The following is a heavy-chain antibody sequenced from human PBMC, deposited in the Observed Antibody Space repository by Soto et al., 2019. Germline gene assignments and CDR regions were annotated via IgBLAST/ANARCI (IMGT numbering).Heavy chain of an antibody. CDR1: GASISSYH. Sequence: QVQLQESGPGLVTPSETLSLTCTVSGASISSYHWSWIRQTPGKGLEWIGYIYYSGSANYNPSLKSRVTFSVDTSKNQVSLKLSSVTAADTGVYYCAAAVPAEYVFPYYYMDVWGKGTTVTVSS. V-gene: IGHV4-59*01. CDR2: IYYSGSA. CDR3: AAAVPAEYVFPYYYMDV. D-gene: IGHD3-16*01. J-gene: IGHJ6*03.